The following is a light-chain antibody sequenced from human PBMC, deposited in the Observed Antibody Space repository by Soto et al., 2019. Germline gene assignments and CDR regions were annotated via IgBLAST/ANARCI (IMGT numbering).Light chain of an antibody. J-gene: IGKJ3*01. CDR1: QGISNY. Sequence: DVQMTQSPSSLSASVGDRVTITCRASQGISNYLAWYQQKSGKVPKLLIYAASTLQSGVPTRFSGSGSGSDFTLPISSLQPEEVATYYCQSFDSGPRTFGPGTKVDIK. V-gene: IGKV1-27*01. CDR2: AAS. CDR3: QSFDSGPRT.